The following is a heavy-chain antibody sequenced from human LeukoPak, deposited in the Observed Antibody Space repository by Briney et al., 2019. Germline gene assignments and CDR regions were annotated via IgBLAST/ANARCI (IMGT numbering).Heavy chain of an antibody. CDR3: AKGRITMVRGVSMDV. V-gene: IGHV3-30*18. CDR2: ISYDGSNK. D-gene: IGHD3-10*01. Sequence: PGRPLRLSCAASGFTFSSYGMHWVRQAPGKGLEWVAVISYDGSNKYYADSVKGRFTISRDNSKNTLFLQMNSPRAEDTAVYYCAKGRITMVRGVSMDVWGKGTTVTVSS. CDR1: GFTFSSYG. J-gene: IGHJ6*04.